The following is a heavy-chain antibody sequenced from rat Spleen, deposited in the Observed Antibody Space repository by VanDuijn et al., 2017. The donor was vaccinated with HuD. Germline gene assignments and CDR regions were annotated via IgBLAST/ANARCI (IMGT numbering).Heavy chain of an antibody. CDR3: ARGGYTTDYFYVGWFAY. J-gene: IGHJ3*01. Sequence: EVQLVESGGGLVQPGRSLKLSCAASGFTFSNYGLAWVRQAPTKGLEWVSSITNTGITPYYQDSVKGRFTLSKNNAKNTKYLQMDSLRSEDADTYYCARGGYTTDYFYVGWFAYWGQGTLVTVSS. V-gene: IGHV5-29*01. CDR1: GFTFSNYG. CDR2: ITNTGITP. D-gene: IGHD1-6*01.